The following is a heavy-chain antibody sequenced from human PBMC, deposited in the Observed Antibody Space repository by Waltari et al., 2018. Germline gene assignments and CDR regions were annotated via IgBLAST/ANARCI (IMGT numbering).Heavy chain of an antibody. V-gene: IGHV5-51*01. D-gene: IGHD3-10*01. CDR2: IYPGDSDT. Sequence: EVQLVQSGAEVKKPGESLKISCKGSGYSFTSYWIGWVRQMPGKGLEWMGIIYPGDSDTRYSPSFQGQVTISADKSISTAYLQWSSLKASDTAMYYCARPIRNYGSGGYTRFARVGAFDIWGQGTMVTVSS. CDR1: GYSFTSYW. CDR3: ARPIRNYGSGGYTRFARVGAFDI. J-gene: IGHJ3*02.